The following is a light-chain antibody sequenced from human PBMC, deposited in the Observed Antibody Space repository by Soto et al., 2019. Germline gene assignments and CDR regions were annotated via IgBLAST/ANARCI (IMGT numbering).Light chain of an antibody. CDR1: QSVTTF. CDR3: QQRSNWPPSIT. CDR2: DAS. Sequence: EIVLTQSPATLSLSPGERATLSCRASQSVTTFLAWYQQKPGQAPRLLIYDASDRAPGIPARFSGSGSATDFTLTINNLEPEDFAVYSCQQRSNWPPSITFGQGTRLEIK. V-gene: IGKV3-11*01. J-gene: IGKJ5*01.